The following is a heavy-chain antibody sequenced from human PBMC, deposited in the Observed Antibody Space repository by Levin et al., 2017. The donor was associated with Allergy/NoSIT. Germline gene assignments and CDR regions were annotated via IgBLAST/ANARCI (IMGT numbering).Heavy chain of an antibody. J-gene: IGHJ4*02. D-gene: IGHD4-17*01. V-gene: IGHV4-59*01. CDR3: ARDDPYGDTPFDY. Sequence: SCTVSGGSISSYYWSWIRQPPGKGLEWIGYIYYSGSTNYNPSLKSRVTISVDTSKNQFSLKLSSVTAADTAVYYCARDDPYGDTPFDYWGQGTLVTVSS. CDR1: GGSISSYY. CDR2: IYYSGST.